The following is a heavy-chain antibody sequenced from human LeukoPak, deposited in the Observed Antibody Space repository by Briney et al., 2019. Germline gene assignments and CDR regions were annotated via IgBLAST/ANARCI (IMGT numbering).Heavy chain of an antibody. CDR3: ARGGAVAGNDH. J-gene: IGHJ4*02. Sequence: GGSLRLSCAASGFTFSGYWMHWVRQAPGKGLVWLSRINGDGYSISYADSVKGRFTISRDNAKKMLYLQMNSLRAEDTAMYYCARGGAVAGNDHWGQGIRVTVSS. CDR1: GFTFSGYW. CDR2: INGDGYSI. V-gene: IGHV3-74*01. D-gene: IGHD6-19*01.